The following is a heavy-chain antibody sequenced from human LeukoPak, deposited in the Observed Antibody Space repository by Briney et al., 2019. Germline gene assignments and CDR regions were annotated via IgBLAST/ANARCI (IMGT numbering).Heavy chain of an antibody. V-gene: IGHV4-38-2*02. CDR1: GYSISSGYY. Sequence: SETLSLTCAVSGYSISSGYYWGWIRQPPGKGLEWIGSIYHSGSTYYNPSLKSRVTISVDTSKNQFSLKLSSVTAAETAVYYCARDVDTAMVPYFDYWGQGTLVTVSS. D-gene: IGHD5-18*01. CDR2: IYHSGST. J-gene: IGHJ4*02. CDR3: ARDVDTAMVPYFDY.